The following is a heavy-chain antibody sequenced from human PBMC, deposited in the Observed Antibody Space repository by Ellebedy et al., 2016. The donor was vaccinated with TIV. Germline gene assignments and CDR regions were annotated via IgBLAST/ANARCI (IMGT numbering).Heavy chain of an antibody. V-gene: IGHV4-39*07. CDR2: IYYSGST. D-gene: IGHD2-15*01. CDR3: ARKRDCSGGSCYPGPFDY. CDR1: GGSISSSSYY. J-gene: IGHJ4*02. Sequence: SETLSLTCTVSGGSISSSSYYWGWIRQPPGKGLEWIGSIYYSGSTYCNPSLKSRVTISVDTSKNQFSLKLSSVTAADTAVYYCARKRDCSGGSCYPGPFDYWGQGTLVTVSS.